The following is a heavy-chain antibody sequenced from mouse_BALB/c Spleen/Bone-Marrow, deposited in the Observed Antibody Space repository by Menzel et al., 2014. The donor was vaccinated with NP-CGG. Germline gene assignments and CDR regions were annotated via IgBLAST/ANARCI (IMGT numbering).Heavy chain of an antibody. D-gene: IGHD2-12*01. V-gene: IGHV5-6-5*01. Sequence: EVKLMESGGGLVKSGGSLKLSCAASGFTFSSYAMSWVRQTPEKRLEWVASIYSGGSIYYPDSVKGRFTIYRDNTRNILYLQMSSLKAEDTDMYYCADSASFAYWGQGTLVTVSA. CDR3: ADSASFAY. CDR2: IYSGGSI. CDR1: GFTFSSYA. J-gene: IGHJ3*01.